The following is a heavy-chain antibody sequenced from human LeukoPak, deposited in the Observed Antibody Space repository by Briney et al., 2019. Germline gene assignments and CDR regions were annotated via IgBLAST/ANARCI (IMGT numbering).Heavy chain of an antibody. D-gene: IGHD3-10*01. J-gene: IGHJ4*02. V-gene: IGHV3-20*04. Sequence: GGSLRLSCAASGFTFDDYDMSCVRQAPGKGLEWVSGINWNGGSTGYADSVKGRFTISRDNAKNSLYLQMNSLRAEDTALYYCARRDYYGSGSPDYWGQGTLVTVSS. CDR3: ARRDYYGSGSPDY. CDR1: GFTFDDYD. CDR2: INWNGGST.